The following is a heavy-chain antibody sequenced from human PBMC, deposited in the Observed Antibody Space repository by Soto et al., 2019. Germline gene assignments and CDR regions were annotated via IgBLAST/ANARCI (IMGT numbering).Heavy chain of an antibody. V-gene: IGHV3-74*01. CDR1: GFTFSSYW. D-gene: IGHD6-6*01. J-gene: IGHJ6*03. Sequence: GGSLRLSCAASGFTFSSYWMHWVRQAPGKGLVWVSRINSDGSSTSYADSVKGRFTISRDNAKNTLYLQMNSLRAEDTAVYYCARGAWNIAARRYYYMDVWGKGTTVTVSS. CDR3: ARGAWNIAARRYYYMDV. CDR2: INSDGSST.